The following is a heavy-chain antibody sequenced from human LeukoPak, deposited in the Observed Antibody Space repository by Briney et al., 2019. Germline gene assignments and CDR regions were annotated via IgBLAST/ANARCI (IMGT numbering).Heavy chain of an antibody. D-gene: IGHD6-19*01. CDR3: ARGGEQWLVRDY. Sequence: GGSLRLSCAASGFTFSSYGMHWVRQAPGKGLEWVAVISYDGSNKYYADSVKGRFTISRDNSKNTLYLQMNSLRAEDTAVYYCARGGEQWLVRDYWGQGTLVTVSS. CDR1: GFTFSSYG. V-gene: IGHV3-30*03. CDR2: ISYDGSNK. J-gene: IGHJ4*02.